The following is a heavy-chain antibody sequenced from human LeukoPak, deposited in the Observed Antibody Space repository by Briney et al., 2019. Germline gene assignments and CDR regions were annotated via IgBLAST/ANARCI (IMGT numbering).Heavy chain of an antibody. CDR1: GGSISSGSYY. CDR2: IYTSGST. V-gene: IGHV4-61*02. Sequence: SQTLSLTCTVSGGSISSGSYYWSWIRQPAGKGLEWIGRIYTSGSTNYNPSLKSRVTISVDTSKNQFSLKLSSVTAADTAVYYCARDRPEYYYDSSGYYDEWGQGTLVTVSS. D-gene: IGHD3-22*01. J-gene: IGHJ4*02. CDR3: ARDRPEYYYDSSGYYDE.